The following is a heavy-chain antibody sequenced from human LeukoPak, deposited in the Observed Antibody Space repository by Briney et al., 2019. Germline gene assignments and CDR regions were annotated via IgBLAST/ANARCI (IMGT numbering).Heavy chain of an antibody. J-gene: IGHJ5*02. CDR1: GFTFSDYG. V-gene: IGHV3-23*01. Sequence: PGGTLRLSCAASGFTFSDYGMTWVRQAPGKGLEWVSDVRGNDYLRHYADSVKGRFTISRDNSKNTLYLQMDSLRAEDTAVYYCAKGGQSSGRFDPWGQGTLVTVSS. CDR2: VRGNDYLR. D-gene: IGHD2-15*01. CDR3: AKGGQSSGRFDP.